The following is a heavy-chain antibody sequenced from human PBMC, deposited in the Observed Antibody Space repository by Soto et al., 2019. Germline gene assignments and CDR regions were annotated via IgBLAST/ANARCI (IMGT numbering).Heavy chain of an antibody. CDR3: ARDIRITIFGVLDYYYGMDV. CDR1: GYTFTSYG. D-gene: IGHD3-3*01. J-gene: IGHJ6*02. Sequence: GASVKVSCKASGYTFTSYGISWVRQAPGQGLEWMGWISAYNGNTNYAQKLQGRVTMTTDTSTSTAYMELRSLRSDDTAVYYCARDIRITIFGVLDYYYGMDVWGQGTTVTVSS. CDR2: ISAYNGNT. V-gene: IGHV1-18*01.